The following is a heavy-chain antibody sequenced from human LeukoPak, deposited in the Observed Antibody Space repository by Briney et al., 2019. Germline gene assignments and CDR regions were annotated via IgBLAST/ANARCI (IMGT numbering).Heavy chain of an antibody. CDR1: GFTFSNYY. D-gene: IGHD2-2*01. Sequence: GGSLRLSCAASGFTFSNYYMSWIRRAPGKGLEWVSYISSSGSTIYYADSVKGRFTISRDNAKNSLYLQMNSLRAEDTAVYYCARSTSHCYFVDYWGQGTLVTVSS. J-gene: IGHJ4*02. CDR3: ARSTSHCYFVDY. CDR2: ISSSGSTI. V-gene: IGHV3-11*04.